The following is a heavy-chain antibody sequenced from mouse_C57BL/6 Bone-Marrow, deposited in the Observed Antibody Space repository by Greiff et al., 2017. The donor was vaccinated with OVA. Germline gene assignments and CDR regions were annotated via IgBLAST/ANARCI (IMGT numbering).Heavy chain of an antibody. CDR2: IDPENGDT. Sequence: DVKLVESGAELVRPGASVKLSCTASGFNIKDDYMHWVKQRPEQGLEWIGWIDPENGDTEYASKFQGKATITADTSSNTAYLQLSSLTSEDTAVYYCTDGYRDYWGQGTTLTVSS. V-gene: IGHV14-4*01. J-gene: IGHJ2*01. CDR3: TDGYRDY. CDR1: GFNIKDDY. D-gene: IGHD2-3*01.